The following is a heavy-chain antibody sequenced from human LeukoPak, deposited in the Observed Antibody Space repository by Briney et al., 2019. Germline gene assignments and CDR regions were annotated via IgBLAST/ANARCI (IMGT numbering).Heavy chain of an antibody. Sequence: GASVKVSCKASGFTFTTRSAVQWVRQARGQRLEWIGWIVVGSDNTNYAQKFQERVTITRDMSTSTAYMELSSLRSEDTAVYYCAAPYSGTWFDYWGQGTLVTVSS. CDR1: GFTFTTRSA. V-gene: IGHV1-58*01. CDR3: AAPYSGTWFDY. J-gene: IGHJ4*02. CDR2: IVVGSDNT. D-gene: IGHD6-13*01.